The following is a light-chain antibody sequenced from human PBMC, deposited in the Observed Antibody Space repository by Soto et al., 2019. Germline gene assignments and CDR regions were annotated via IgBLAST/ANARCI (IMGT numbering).Light chain of an antibody. CDR2: ETS. CDR1: QYINTR. CDR3: HQYDGSPIT. Sequence: EIVLTQSPATLSSFRRDRVTLXXRASQYINTRLAWYQHRPGQAPRXFIYETSIRAACSPARFSASGTGTDFTLTISDVQPEDFAVYYCHQYDGSPITFGQGTRLEIK. J-gene: IGKJ5*01. V-gene: IGKV3D-11*01.